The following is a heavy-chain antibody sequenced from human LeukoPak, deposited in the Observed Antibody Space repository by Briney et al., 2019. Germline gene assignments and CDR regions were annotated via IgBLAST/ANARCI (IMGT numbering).Heavy chain of an antibody. V-gene: IGHV1-69*13. D-gene: IGHD3-9*01. CDR2: IIPIFGTA. CDR1: GGTFSSYA. CDR3: ARDRALRYFDWLLPDYYYYGMDV. Sequence: ASVKVSCKASGGTFSSYAISWVRQPPGQGLEWMGGIIPIFGTANYAQKFQGRVTITADESTSTAYMELSSLRSEDTAVYYCARDRALRYFDWLLPDYYYYGMDVWGKGTTVTVSS. J-gene: IGHJ6*04.